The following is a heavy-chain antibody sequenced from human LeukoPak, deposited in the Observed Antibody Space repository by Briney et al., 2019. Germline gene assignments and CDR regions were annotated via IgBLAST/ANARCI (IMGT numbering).Heavy chain of an antibody. CDR3: AREYHGIAAAISFHLDY. J-gene: IGHJ4*02. D-gene: IGHD6-13*01. Sequence: ASVKVPCKASGYTFTGYYMHWVRQAPGQGLEWMGWINPNSGGTNYAQKFQGRVTMTRDTSISTAYMELSRLRSDDTAVYYCAREYHGIAAAISFHLDYWGQGTLVTVSS. CDR2: INPNSGGT. V-gene: IGHV1-2*02. CDR1: GYTFTGYY.